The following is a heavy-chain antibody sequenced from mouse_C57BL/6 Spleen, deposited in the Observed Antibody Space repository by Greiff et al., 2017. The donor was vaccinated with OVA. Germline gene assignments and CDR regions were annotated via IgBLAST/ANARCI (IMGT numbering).Heavy chain of an antibody. J-gene: IGHJ2*01. CDR3: ASLYYGNFYFDY. Sequence: EVQLVESGGGLVKPGGSLKLSCAASGFTFSDYGMHWVRQAPEKGLEWVAYISSGSSTIYYADTVKGRFTISRDNAKNTLFLQMTSLRSEDTAMYYCASLYYGNFYFDYWGQGTTLTVSS. CDR2: ISSGSSTI. V-gene: IGHV5-17*01. D-gene: IGHD2-1*01. CDR1: GFTFSDYG.